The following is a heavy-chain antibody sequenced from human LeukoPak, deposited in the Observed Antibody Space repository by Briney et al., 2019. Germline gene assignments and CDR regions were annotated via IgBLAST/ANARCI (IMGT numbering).Heavy chain of an antibody. CDR3: ARDSARGYSYGYNAFDI. D-gene: IGHD5-18*01. Sequence: ASVRVSCKASGYNFRNYGIGWVRQAPRQGLEWMGWITAGNGNTNYAQKVQGRVTMTTDTSTSTAYMELRSLRSDDTAVYFCARDSARGYSYGYNAFDIWGQGTMVTVSS. J-gene: IGHJ3*02. CDR1: GYNFRNYG. V-gene: IGHV1-18*01. CDR2: ITAGNGNT.